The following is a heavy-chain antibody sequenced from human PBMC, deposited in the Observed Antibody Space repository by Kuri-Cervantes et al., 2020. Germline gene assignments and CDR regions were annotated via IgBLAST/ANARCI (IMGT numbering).Heavy chain of an antibody. Sequence: SETLSLTCTVSGGSISSYYWSWIRQPAGKGLEWIGRIYTSGSTNYNPSLKSRVTISVDKSKNQFSLKLSSVTAADTAVYYCARGIAVARHYYYYMDVWGKGTTVTVSS. CDR2: IYTSGST. D-gene: IGHD6-19*01. V-gene: IGHV4-4*07. CDR1: GGSISSYY. CDR3: ARGIAVARHYYYYMDV. J-gene: IGHJ6*03.